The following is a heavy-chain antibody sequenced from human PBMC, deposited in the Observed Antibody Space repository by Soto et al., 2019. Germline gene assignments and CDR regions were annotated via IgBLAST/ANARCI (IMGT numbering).Heavy chain of an antibody. D-gene: IGHD3-10*01. CDR2: IWYDGSNK. CDR3: ASDYGSGDGDAFDI. J-gene: IGHJ3*02. Sequence: QVQLVESGGGVVQPGRSLGLSCAASGFTFSSYGMHWVRQAPGKGLEWVAVIWYDGSNKYYADSVKGRFTISRDNSKNTLYLQMNSLRAEDTAVYYCASDYGSGDGDAFDIWGQGTMVTVSS. CDR1: GFTFSSYG. V-gene: IGHV3-33*01.